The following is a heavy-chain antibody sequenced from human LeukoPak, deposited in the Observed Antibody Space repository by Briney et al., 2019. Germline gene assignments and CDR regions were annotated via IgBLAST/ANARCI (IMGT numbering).Heavy chain of an antibody. D-gene: IGHD2-2*01. V-gene: IGHV4-34*01. CDR3: ARGIPVPAAIAAIPYYYYGMDV. J-gene: IGHJ6*04. CDR2: INHSGST. CDR1: GGSFSGYY. Sequence: SETLSLTCAVYGGSFSGYYWSWIRQPPGKGLEWIGEINHSGSTNYNPSLKSRVTISVDTSKNQFSLKLSSVTAADTAVYYCARGIPVPAAIAAIPYYYYGMDVWGKGTTVTVSS.